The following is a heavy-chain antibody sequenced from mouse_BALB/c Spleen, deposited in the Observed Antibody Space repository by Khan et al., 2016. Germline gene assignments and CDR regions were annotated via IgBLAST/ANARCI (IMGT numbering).Heavy chain of an antibody. D-gene: IGHD1-1*01. CDR3: ARDGYGSSYPLAY. V-gene: IGHV7-3*02. J-gene: IGHJ3*01. Sequence: EVELVESGGGLVQPGGSLRLSCATSGFTFTDYYMSWVRQPPGKALEWLGFIRNKANGYTTEYGASVKGRFTISRDNSQSILYLQMNTLRAEDSATYYCARDGYGSSYPLAYWGQGTLVTVSA. CDR2: IRNKANGYTT. CDR1: GFTFTDYY.